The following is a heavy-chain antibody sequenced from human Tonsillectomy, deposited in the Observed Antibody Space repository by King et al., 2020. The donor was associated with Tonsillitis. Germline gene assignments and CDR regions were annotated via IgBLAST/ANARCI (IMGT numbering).Heavy chain of an antibody. D-gene: IGHD2-15*01. V-gene: IGHV4-31*03. CDR3: GRYEGGVFDP. CDR2: IYDTEKT. J-gene: IGHJ5*02. Sequence: VQLQESGPGLVKPSQTLSLTGSVSVGSISGGGHSWSWIRQHPGKGLEGIGYIYDTEKTYYNPSLKSRLSISVDTSKNQFSLTLSSVTAADTAVYYCGRYEGGVFDPWGQGTLVTVSS. CDR1: VGSISGGGHS.